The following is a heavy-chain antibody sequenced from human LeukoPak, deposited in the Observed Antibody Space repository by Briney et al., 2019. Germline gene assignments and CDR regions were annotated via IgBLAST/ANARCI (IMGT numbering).Heavy chain of an antibody. Sequence: GASVKVSCKASGGTFSSYAISWVRQTPGQGLEWMGGIIPIFGTANYAQKFQGRVTITADESTSTAYMELSSLRSEDTAVYYCARDTYYDFWSGPSYFDYWGQGTLVTVSS. CDR1: GGTFSSYA. J-gene: IGHJ4*02. CDR2: IIPIFGTA. D-gene: IGHD3-3*01. CDR3: ARDTYYDFWSGPSYFDY. V-gene: IGHV1-69*13.